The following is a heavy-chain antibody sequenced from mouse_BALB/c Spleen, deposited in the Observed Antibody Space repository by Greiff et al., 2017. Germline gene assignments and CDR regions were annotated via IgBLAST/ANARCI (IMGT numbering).Heavy chain of an antibody. CDR2: ISYDGSN. D-gene: IGHD2-1*01. V-gene: IGHV3-6*02. CDR1: GYSITSGYY. Sequence: EVKLMESGPGLVKPSQSLSLTCSVTGYSITSGYYWNWIRQFPGNKLEWMGYISYDGSNNYNPSLKNRISITRDTSKNQFFLKLNSVTTEDTATYYCARGDYYGNFRKAWFAYWGQGTLVTVSA. J-gene: IGHJ3*01. CDR3: ARGDYYGNFRKAWFAY.